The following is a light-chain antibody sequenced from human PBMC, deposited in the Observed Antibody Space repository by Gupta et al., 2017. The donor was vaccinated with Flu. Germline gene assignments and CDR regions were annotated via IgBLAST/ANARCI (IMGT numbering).Light chain of an antibody. V-gene: IGKV1-9*01. J-gene: IGKJ1*01. Sequence: DVQLTQSPSFLSASVGDRVTITCRASQGLHSYFAWYQQKPGRAPKLLIYAAPTVQSGVPSRFSGSESGTEFTLTISGLQPEDFATYYCQQLRTFPRTFGQGTRVEAK. CDR3: QQLRTFPRT. CDR2: AAP. CDR1: QGLHSY.